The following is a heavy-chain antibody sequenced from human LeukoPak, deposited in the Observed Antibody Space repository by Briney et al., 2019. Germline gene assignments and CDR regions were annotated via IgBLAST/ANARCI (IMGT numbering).Heavy chain of an antibody. CDR3: ARDAIAAPYPDY. D-gene: IGHD6-13*01. CDR2: IYYNGGT. J-gene: IGHJ4*02. Sequence: SETLSLTCTVSGDSISSGTYYWGWIRQPPGKGLEWIGNIYYNGGTYYSPSLKSRVTISVDPSKNQFSLKLNSVTAADTAVYYCARDAIAAPYPDYWGRGTLVTVSS. CDR1: GDSISSGTYY. V-gene: IGHV4-39*07.